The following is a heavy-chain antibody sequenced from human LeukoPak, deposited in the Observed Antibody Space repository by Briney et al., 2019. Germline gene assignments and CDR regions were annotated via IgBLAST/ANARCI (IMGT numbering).Heavy chain of an antibody. CDR2: INSDGSST. CDR1: GFTFSSYW. V-gene: IGHV3-74*01. Sequence: GGSLRLSCAASGFTFSSYWMHWVRQVARKGLVWVSRINSDGSSTSYADSVKGRFTISRDNAKNTLYVQMNSLRAEDTAVYYCSTGSGHAFDIWGRGTMVTVSS. D-gene: IGHD3-10*01. CDR3: STGSGHAFDI. J-gene: IGHJ3*02.